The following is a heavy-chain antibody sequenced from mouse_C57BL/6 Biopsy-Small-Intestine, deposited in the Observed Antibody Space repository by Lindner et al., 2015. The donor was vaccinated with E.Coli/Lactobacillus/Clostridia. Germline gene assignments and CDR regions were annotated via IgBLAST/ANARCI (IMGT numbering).Heavy chain of an antibody. CDR3: ATAWTMGY. Sequence: VQLQESWGGLVKPGGSRKLSCAASGFTFSDYGMHWVRQAPEKGLEWVAYISSGSSTIYYADTVKGRFTISRDNAKNTLFLQMTSLRSEDTAMYYCATAWTMGYWGQGTSVTVSS. CDR1: GFTFSDYG. CDR2: ISSGSSTI. J-gene: IGHJ4*01. V-gene: IGHV5-17*01.